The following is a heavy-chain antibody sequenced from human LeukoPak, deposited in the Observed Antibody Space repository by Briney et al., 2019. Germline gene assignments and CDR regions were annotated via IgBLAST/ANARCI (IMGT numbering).Heavy chain of an antibody. V-gene: IGHV3-15*01. CDR1: GFTFSNAW. CDR2: IKSKTDGGTT. CDR3: TTDGTVTQVPDAFDI. Sequence: GGSLRLSCAASGFTFSNAWMSWVRQAPGKGLEWVGRIKSKTDGGTTDYAAPVKGRFTISRDDSKNTLYLQMNSLKTEDTAVYYCTTDGTVTQVPDAFDIWGQGTMVTVSS. D-gene: IGHD4-17*01. J-gene: IGHJ3*02.